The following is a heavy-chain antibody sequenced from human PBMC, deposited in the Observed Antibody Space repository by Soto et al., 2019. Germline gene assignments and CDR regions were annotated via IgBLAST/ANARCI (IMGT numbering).Heavy chain of an antibody. J-gene: IGHJ5*02. CDR1: GYTLTELS. Sequence: QVQLVQSGAEVKKPGASVKVSCKVSGYTLTELSMHWVRQAPGKRLEWMGGFDPEDGETIYAQKFQGRVTMTEDTSTDTAYMELSSLRSEDTAVYYCATARFTVAATLQPYNWFDPWGQGTLVTVSS. CDR3: ATARFTVAATLQPYNWFDP. D-gene: IGHD2-15*01. V-gene: IGHV1-24*01. CDR2: FDPEDGET.